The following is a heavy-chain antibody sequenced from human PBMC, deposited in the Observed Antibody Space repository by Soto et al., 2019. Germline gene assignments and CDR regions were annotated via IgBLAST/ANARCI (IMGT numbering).Heavy chain of an antibody. D-gene: IGHD1-26*01. Sequence: PSATLSLTCIVSAASISTGGYSWSWIRQPPGKGPEWIGYIYESGRTYSKPSLKSRASISMDKSRNLFSVRLTSVTAADTAVYFCAKGDRYSGSFSDYFDPWGQGTLVTVS. CDR2: IYESGRT. V-gene: IGHV4-30-2*01. CDR3: AKGDRYSGSFSDYFDP. J-gene: IGHJ5*02. CDR1: AASISTGGYS.